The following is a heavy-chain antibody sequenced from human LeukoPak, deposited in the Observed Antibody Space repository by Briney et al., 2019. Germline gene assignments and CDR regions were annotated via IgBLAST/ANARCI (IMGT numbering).Heavy chain of an antibody. CDR2: IYYSGST. D-gene: IGHD5-24*01. V-gene: IGHV4-59*01. CDR3: ARAARRDCYNFFDY. CDR1: GGSISSYY. J-gene: IGHJ4*02. Sequence: SETLSLTCTVSGGSISSYYWSWIRQPPGKGLEWIGYIYYSGSTNYNPSLKSRVTISVDTSKNQFSLKLSSVTAADTAVYYCARAARRDCYNFFDYWGQGTLVTVSS.